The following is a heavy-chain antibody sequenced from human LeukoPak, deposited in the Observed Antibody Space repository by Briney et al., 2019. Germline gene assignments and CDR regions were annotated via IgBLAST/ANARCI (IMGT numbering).Heavy chain of an antibody. CDR3: AKDPGPIYYGSGSLDP. Sequence: PGGSLRLSCAASGFTFSTSGMHWVRQAAGKGLEWVAIIRYDGTNKYYADSVKGRFTISRDNSKNTLYLQMNSLRAEDTAVYYCAKDPGPIYYGSGSLDPWGQGTLVTVSS. D-gene: IGHD3-10*01. J-gene: IGHJ5*02. CDR2: IRYDGTNK. CDR1: GFTFSTSG. V-gene: IGHV3-30*02.